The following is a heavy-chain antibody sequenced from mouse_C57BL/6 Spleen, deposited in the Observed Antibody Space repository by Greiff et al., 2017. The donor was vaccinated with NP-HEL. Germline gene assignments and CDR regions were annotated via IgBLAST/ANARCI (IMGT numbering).Heavy chain of an antibody. V-gene: IGHV1-50*01. J-gene: IGHJ2*01. CDR1: GYTFTSYW. D-gene: IGHD1-1*01. CDR2: IDPSDSYT. CDR3: ARLRENYYGSSEGYFDY. Sequence: VQLQQPGAELVKPGASVKLSCKASGYTFTSYWMQWVKQRPGQGLEWIGEIDPSDSYTNYNQKFKGKATLTVDTSSSTAYMQLSSLTSEDSAVYYCARLRENYYGSSEGYFDYWGQGTTLTVSS.